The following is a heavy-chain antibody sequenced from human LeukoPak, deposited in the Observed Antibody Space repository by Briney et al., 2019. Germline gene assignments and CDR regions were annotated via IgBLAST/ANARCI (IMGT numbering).Heavy chain of an antibody. Sequence: GASVKVSCKASGYTFTSYDINWVRQATGQGLEWMGWMNPNSGNTGYAQKFQGRVTMTRNTSISTAYMELSSLRSEDTAVYYCARRRHYGSGSKGWFDPRGQGTLVTVSS. V-gene: IGHV1-8*01. J-gene: IGHJ5*02. D-gene: IGHD3-10*01. CDR1: GYTFTSYD. CDR3: ARRRHYGSGSKGWFDP. CDR2: MNPNSGNT.